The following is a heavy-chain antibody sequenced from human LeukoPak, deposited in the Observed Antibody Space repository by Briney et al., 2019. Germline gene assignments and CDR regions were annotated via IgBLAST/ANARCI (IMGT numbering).Heavy chain of an antibody. CDR3: ARDGYSSGWSYGT. D-gene: IGHD6-19*01. V-gene: IGHV3-21*01. J-gene: IGHJ5*02. Sequence: PGGSLRLSCAASGFTFSSYSMNWVRQAQGKGLEWVSSISSSSSYIYYADSVKGRFTISRDNAKNSLYLQMNSLRAEDTAVYYCARDGYSSGWSYGTWGQGTLVTVSS. CDR2: ISSSSSYI. CDR1: GFTFSSYS.